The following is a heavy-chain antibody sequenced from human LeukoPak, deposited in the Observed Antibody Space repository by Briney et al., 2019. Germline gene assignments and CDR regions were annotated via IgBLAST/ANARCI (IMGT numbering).Heavy chain of an antibody. CDR2: ISSSGIST. J-gene: IGHJ4*02. Sequence: GGSLRLSCAASGFTFRSYAMSWVRQAPGKGLEWVSGISSSGISTYYADSAKGRFTISRDNSQNTLYLQMNSLRAEDTAVYYCARDYADYVGYFFFDYWGQGTLVIVSS. D-gene: IGHD4-17*01. CDR3: ARDYADYVGYFFFDY. CDR1: GFTFRSYA. V-gene: IGHV3-23*01.